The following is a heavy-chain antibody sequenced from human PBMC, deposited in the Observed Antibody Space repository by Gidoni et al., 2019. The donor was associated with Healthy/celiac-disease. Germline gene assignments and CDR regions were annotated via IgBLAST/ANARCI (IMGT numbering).Heavy chain of an antibody. CDR1: GGSISSYY. CDR3: ARLRGEYPYYYYMDV. CDR2: IYTSGST. Sequence: QVQLQESGPGLVKPSETLSLTCTVSGGSISSYYWSWLRQPPGKGLEWIGRIYTSGSTNYNPSRKRRVTMSVDTSKNQFSLKLSSVTAADTAVYYCARLRGEYPYYYYMDVWGKGTTVTVSS. V-gene: IGHV4-4*07. J-gene: IGHJ6*03. D-gene: IGHD3-16*01.